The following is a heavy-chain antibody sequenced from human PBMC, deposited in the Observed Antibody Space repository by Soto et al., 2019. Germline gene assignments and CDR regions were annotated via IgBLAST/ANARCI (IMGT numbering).Heavy chain of an antibody. Sequence: QVQLVQSGSEVKKPGASVKVSCKGSGYTFSSYGINWVRQAPGQGLEWMGWITPYNGNTNYAQKLQGRATMTTDTSTTTAYMELRSLRSDDTAVYYCASLKGEYNYGKNFYSYMDVWGEGTTVTVSS. J-gene: IGHJ6*03. CDR2: ITPYNGNT. D-gene: IGHD5-18*01. CDR3: ASLKGEYNYGKNFYSYMDV. CDR1: GYTFSSYG. V-gene: IGHV1-18*01.